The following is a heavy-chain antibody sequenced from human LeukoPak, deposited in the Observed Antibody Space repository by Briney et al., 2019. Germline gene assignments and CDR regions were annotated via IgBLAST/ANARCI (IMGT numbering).Heavy chain of an antibody. CDR3: ARDQGWQQLPHD. CDR1: GFTVSSNY. Sequence: GGSLRLSCAASGFTVSSNYMSWVRQAPGKGLEGVSVIYSGGSTYYADSVKGRFTISRDNSKNTLYLQMNSLRAEDTDVYYCARDQGWQQLPHDWGQGTLVTVSS. V-gene: IGHV3-53*01. J-gene: IGHJ4*02. D-gene: IGHD6-13*01. CDR2: IYSGGST.